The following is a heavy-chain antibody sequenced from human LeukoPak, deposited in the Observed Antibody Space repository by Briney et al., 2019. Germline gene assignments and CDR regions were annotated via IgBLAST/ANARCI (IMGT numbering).Heavy chain of an antibody. D-gene: IGHD1-26*01. CDR1: GGSISSYY. Sequence: SETLSLTCTVSGGSISSYYGSWIRQPAGKGLEWIGRIYTSGSTNYNPSLKSRVTMSVDTSKNQFSLKLSSVTAADTAVYYCARGRYFYSGSYLGFDPWGQGTLVTVSS. J-gene: IGHJ5*02. V-gene: IGHV4-4*07. CDR2: IYTSGST. CDR3: ARGRYFYSGSYLGFDP.